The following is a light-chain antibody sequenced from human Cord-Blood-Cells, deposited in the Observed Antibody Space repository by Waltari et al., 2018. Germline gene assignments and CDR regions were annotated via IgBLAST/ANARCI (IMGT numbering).Light chain of an antibody. V-gene: IGLV3-1*01. CDR2: QDS. CDR1: KLGDKY. Sequence: SYELTQPPSVSVSPGQTASITCSGDKLGDKYACWYQQKPGQSPVLVIYQDSKRPSGSPERFSGSNSGNTATLTISWTQAMEEADYYCQAWDSSTYVVGTGTKVTVL. J-gene: IGLJ1*01. CDR3: QAWDSSTYV.